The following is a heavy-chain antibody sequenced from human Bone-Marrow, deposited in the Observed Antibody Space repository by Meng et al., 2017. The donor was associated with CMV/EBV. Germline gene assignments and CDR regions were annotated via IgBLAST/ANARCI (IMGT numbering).Heavy chain of an antibody. V-gene: IGHV1-8*01. CDR2: MNPNSGNT. Sequence: ASVKVSCKASGYTFTSYDINWVRQATGQGLEWMGWMNPNSGNTGYAQKFQGRVTMTRNTSISTAYTELSSLRSEDTAVYYCARGDCSSTSCYSNYYYGMDVWGQGTTVTVSS. CDR1: GYTFTSYD. CDR3: ARGDCSSTSCYSNYYYGMDV. D-gene: IGHD2-2*02. J-gene: IGHJ6*02.